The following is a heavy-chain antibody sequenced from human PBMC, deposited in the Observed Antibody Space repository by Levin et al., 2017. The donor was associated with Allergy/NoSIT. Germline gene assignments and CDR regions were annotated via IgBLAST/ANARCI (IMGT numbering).Heavy chain of an antibody. V-gene: IGHV3-23*01. D-gene: IGHD6-19*01. J-gene: IGHJ4*02. CDR2: ISGDSIRI. CDR1: GFTFPNYA. Sequence: GGSLRLSCAASGFTFPNYAMSWVRQAPGKGLEWVSSISGDSIRIYYAESVKGRFTISRDNSKKTLYLQMNSLRVEDTAVYYCPILGAAQWLGHGYWGQGTPVTVSS. CDR3: PILGAAQWLGHGY.